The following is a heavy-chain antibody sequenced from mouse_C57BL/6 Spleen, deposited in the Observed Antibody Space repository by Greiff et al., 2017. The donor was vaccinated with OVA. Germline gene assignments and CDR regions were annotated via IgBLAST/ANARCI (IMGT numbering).Heavy chain of an antibody. Sequence: EVQLVESGGGLVKPGGSLKLSCAASGFTFSSYAMSWVRQTPEKRLEWVATISDGGSYTYYPDNVKGRFTISRDNAKNNLYLQMSHLKSEDTAMYYCASDRGLGRYWYFDDWGKGTTVTVSS. CDR3: ASDRGLGRYWYFDD. J-gene: IGHJ1*03. CDR2: ISDGGSYT. V-gene: IGHV5-4*01. D-gene: IGHD4-1*01. CDR1: GFTFSSYA.